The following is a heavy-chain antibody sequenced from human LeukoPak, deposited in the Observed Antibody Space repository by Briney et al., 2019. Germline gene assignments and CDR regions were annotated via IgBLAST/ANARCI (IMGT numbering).Heavy chain of an antibody. CDR3: TRGGTTLDY. Sequence: GGSLRLSCEASGFTFSRFAMTWVRQAPGKGLEWVSRIDIDGSNTAYADSVKGRFTISRDNAKNTLYLQMNSLRAEDTAVYYCTRGGTTLDYWGQGTLVTVSS. CDR2: IDIDGSNT. V-gene: IGHV3-74*01. CDR1: GFTFSRFA. J-gene: IGHJ4*02. D-gene: IGHD1-7*01.